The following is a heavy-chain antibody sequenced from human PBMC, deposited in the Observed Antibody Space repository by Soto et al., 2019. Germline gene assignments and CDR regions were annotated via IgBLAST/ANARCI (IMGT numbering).Heavy chain of an antibody. CDR1: GGSVSDKTYY. CDR2: VYYSGTT. CDR3: ARTTAVPNSLRSRYFFDY. J-gene: IGHJ4*02. V-gene: IGHV4-61*01. D-gene: IGHD4-17*01. Sequence: QVQLQESGPGLLKPSETLSLTCSVSGGSVSDKTYYWSWIRQPPGKRLEWIGYVYYSGTTNYNPSLKSRVTISVDLSKNQFSLRLSSVTTADTALYYCARTTAVPNSLRSRYFFDYWGQATLVTVSS.